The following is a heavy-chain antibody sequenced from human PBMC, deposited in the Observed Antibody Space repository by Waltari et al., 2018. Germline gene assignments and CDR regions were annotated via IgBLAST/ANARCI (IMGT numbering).Heavy chain of an antibody. D-gene: IGHD2-8*02. J-gene: IGHJ6*02. CDR1: GGSFSGYY. V-gene: IGHV4-34*02. CDR3: VRLEDCSGPGGNCYSGDSFALDV. Sequence: QVQLQQWGAGLLQPSETLSLTCAVYGGSFSGYYWGWIRQSPGKGLEWIGENNHAGNRNDNPSLRSRVTMLVDTSRSQFSRKLSSMTAADTALYYCVRLEDCSGPGGNCYSGDSFALDVWGQGTTVTVS. CDR2: NNHAGNR.